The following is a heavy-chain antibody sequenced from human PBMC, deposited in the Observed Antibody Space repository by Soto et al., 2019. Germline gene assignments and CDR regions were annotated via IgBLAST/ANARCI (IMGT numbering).Heavy chain of an antibody. CDR1: GFTFSSYA. J-gene: IGHJ4*02. V-gene: IGHV3-23*01. D-gene: IGHD1-26*01. CDR3: AKDPPSGSYRKYINELYYFDY. CDR2: ISGSGGST. Sequence: EVQLLESGGGLVQPGGSLRLSCAASGFTFSSYAMSWVRQAPGTGLEWVSAISGSGGSTYYADSVKGRFTISRDNSKNTRYLQMNSLRAEDTAVYYCAKDPPSGSYRKYINELYYFDYWGQGTLVTVSS.